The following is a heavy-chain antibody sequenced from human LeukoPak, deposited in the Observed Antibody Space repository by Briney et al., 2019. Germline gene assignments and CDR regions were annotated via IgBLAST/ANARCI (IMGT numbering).Heavy chain of an antibody. J-gene: IGHJ4*02. CDR2: IYYSGST. Sequence: PSETLSLTCTVSGVSIISSSYYWGWIRQSPGKGLEWIGSIYYSGSTNYNPFLKSRVTISVDTSKDQFSLKLSSVTAADTAGYYCARRLNSSWYAGQYDYWGQGTLVTVSS. CDR3: ARRLNSSWYAGQYDY. D-gene: IGHD6-13*01. CDR1: GVSIISSSYY. V-gene: IGHV4-39*01.